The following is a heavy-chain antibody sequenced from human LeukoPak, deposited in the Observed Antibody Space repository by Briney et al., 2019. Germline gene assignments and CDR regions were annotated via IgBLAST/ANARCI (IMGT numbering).Heavy chain of an antibody. J-gene: IGHJ2*01. CDR3: ARAGDYDILTGYGFYWYFDL. CDR2: IIPILGIA. D-gene: IGHD3-9*01. Sequence: GASVKVSCKASGGTFSSYAISWVRQAPGQGLEWMGRIIPILGIANYAQKFQGRVTITADKSTSTAYMELRSLRSDDTAVYYCARAGDYDILTGYGFYWYFDLWGRGTLVTVSS. V-gene: IGHV1-69*04. CDR1: GGTFSSYA.